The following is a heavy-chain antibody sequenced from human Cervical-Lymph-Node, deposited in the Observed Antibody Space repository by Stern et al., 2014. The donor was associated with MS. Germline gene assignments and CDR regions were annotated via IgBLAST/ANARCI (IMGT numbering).Heavy chain of an antibody. CDR1: DFTFSLYS. Sequence: QLVQSGGGLVQPGGSLRLSCAASDFTFSLYSLNWVRQAPGKGLEWISYISETSTTIYQADPVKGRFTIYRDNAKNSLYLQMICLRDEDTAVYYCARDSAPKARHSGMDVWGQGTTVTVSS. J-gene: IGHJ6*02. CDR2: ISETSTTI. D-gene: IGHD3-10*01. V-gene: IGHV3-48*02. CDR3: ARDSAPKARHSGMDV.